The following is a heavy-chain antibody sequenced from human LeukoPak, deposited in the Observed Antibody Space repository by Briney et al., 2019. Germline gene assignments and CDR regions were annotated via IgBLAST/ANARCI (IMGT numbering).Heavy chain of an antibody. D-gene: IGHD6-13*01. J-gene: IGHJ4*02. Sequence: PSGTLSLTCSVSGGSISSSNWWSWVRQPPGKGLEWIGGIYHSGSTNYNPSLKSRVTISVDRSKNQFSLKLSSVTAADTAVYYCARHGAAYSSSWYSPFDYWGQGILVTVSS. CDR3: ARHGAAYSSSWYSPFDY. CDR2: IYHSGST. V-gene: IGHV4-4*02. CDR1: GGSISSSNW.